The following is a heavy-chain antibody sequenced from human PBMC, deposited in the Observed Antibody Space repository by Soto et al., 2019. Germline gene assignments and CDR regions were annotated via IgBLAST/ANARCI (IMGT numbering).Heavy chain of an antibody. CDR1: GYSFTSYW. Sequence: GESLKISCKGSGYSFTSYWISWVRQMPGKGLEWMGRIDPSDSYTNYSPSFQGHVTISADKSISTAYLQWSSLKASDTAMYYCARNYYYGSGSYIYYYYGMDVWGQGTTVTVS. D-gene: IGHD3-10*01. V-gene: IGHV5-10-1*01. CDR2: IDPSDSYT. CDR3: ARNYYYGSGSYIYYYYGMDV. J-gene: IGHJ6*02.